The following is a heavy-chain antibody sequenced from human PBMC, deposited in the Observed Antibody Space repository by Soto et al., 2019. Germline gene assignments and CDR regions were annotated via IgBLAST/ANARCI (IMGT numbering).Heavy chain of an antibody. CDR2: SSAYNGNT. J-gene: IGHJ5*02. V-gene: IGHV1-18*01. D-gene: IGHD1-7*01. Sequence: QVQLVQSGAEVKKPGASVKVSCKASGYTFTSYGISWVRQAPGQGLEWMGWSSAYNGNTNYAQKLQGRVTMTTDTSTSTAYMELRSLRSDDTSVYYCARDQFPLMELRGTFDPWGQGPLVTVSS. CDR1: GYTFTSYG. CDR3: ARDQFPLMELRGTFDP.